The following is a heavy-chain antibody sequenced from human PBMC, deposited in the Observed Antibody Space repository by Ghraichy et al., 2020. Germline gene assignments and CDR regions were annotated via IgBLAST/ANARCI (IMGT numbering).Heavy chain of an antibody. D-gene: IGHD2-15*01. J-gene: IGHJ4*02. Sequence: GESLNISCATSGFIFNTYAMSWVRQAPGKGLQWVSSITKSGDSTFYADSVKGRFTMSRDESQNTLFLQMNGLRAEDTAIYYCARSDTDYSGYYFDYWGQGSLVAVSS. CDR2: ITKSGDST. V-gene: IGHV3-23*01. CDR3: ARSDTDYSGYYFDY. CDR1: GFIFNTYA.